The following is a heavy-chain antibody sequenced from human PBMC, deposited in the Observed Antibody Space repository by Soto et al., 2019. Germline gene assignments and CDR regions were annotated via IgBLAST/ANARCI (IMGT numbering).Heavy chain of an antibody. Sequence: SETLSLTCAVYGGSFSGYYWSWIRQPPGKGLEWIGEINHSGSTNYNPSRKSRVTISVDTSKNQFSLKLSSVTAADTAVYYCARGGYSYRDAFDIWGQGTMVTVSS. V-gene: IGHV4-34*01. CDR2: INHSGST. D-gene: IGHD5-18*01. CDR3: ARGGYSYRDAFDI. CDR1: GGSFSGYY. J-gene: IGHJ3*02.